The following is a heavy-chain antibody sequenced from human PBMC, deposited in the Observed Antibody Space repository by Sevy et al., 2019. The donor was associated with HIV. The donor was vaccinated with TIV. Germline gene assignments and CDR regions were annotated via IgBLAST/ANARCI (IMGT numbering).Heavy chain of an antibody. D-gene: IGHD2-15*01. V-gene: IGHV3-11*06. Sequence: GGSLRLSCAASGFTFSDYYMSWIRQAPGKGLEWVSYISSSSSYTNYADSVKGRFTISRDNAKNSLYLQMNSLRAEDTAVYYCARAGDIVEVVAHYGMDVWGQGTTVTVSS. CDR1: GFTFSDYY. CDR2: ISSSSSYT. CDR3: ARAGDIVEVVAHYGMDV. J-gene: IGHJ6*02.